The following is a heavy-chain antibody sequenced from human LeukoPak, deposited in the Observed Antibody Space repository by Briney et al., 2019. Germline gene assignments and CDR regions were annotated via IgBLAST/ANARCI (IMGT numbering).Heavy chain of an antibody. V-gene: IGHV5-51*01. Sequence: GESLKISCNGSGYSFTNYWIGWVRQMPGKGLEWMGIIYPGDSDTRYSPSFQGQVTISADKSISTVYLQWSSLKASDTAMYYCARFAYGNGNFPGHYWGQGTLVTVSS. CDR1: GYSFTNYW. CDR2: IYPGDSDT. J-gene: IGHJ4*02. CDR3: ARFAYGNGNFPGHY. D-gene: IGHD2/OR15-2a*01.